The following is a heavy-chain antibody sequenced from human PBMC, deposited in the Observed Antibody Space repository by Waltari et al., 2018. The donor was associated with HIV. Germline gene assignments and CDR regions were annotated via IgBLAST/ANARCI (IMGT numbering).Heavy chain of an antibody. CDR3: ARGSGVVPEYYYYGMDV. J-gene: IGHJ6*02. Sequence: QVQLVQSGAEVKKPGASVKVSCQASGYTFTHYDINWGRQATGQGLEWMGWVNPNSGHTGYAQKFQGRVTMTRNTSISTAYMDLSSLRSDDTAVYYCARGSGVVPEYYYYGMDVWGQGTTVTVSS. V-gene: IGHV1-8*01. CDR2: VNPNSGHT. CDR1: GYTFTHYD. D-gene: IGHD2-21*01.